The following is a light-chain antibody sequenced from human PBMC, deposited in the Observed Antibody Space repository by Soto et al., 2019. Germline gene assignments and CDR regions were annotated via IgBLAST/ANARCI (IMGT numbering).Light chain of an antibody. J-gene: IGKJ1*01. V-gene: IGKV3-20*01. CDR2: GSS. CDR3: QQDGSSPRT. Sequence: EIVMPQSPATLSVSQGERATLSCRASQTVGSSVAWYQQKPGQAPRPPLYGSSTLGHGNPTRFRGSGSGTDFPLPIRRLEPEDFAMYYCQQDGSSPRTFGQGTKVDIK. CDR1: QTVGSS.